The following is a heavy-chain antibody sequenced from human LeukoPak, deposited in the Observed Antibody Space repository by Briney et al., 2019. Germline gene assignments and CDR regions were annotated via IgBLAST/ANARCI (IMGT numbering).Heavy chain of an antibody. CDR2: MKQDGSGK. CDR1: GFPFSSYW. D-gene: IGHD1-26*01. CDR3: ARDRLSGSYYDGAFDI. J-gene: IGHJ3*02. V-gene: IGHV3-7*03. Sequence: GGPLRLSCAASGFPFSSYWMSWVRQAPGKGLEWVANMKQDGSGKCYVDSVKGQFTISRDNAKNSLYLQMNSLRAEDTAVYYCARDRLSGSYYDGAFDIEGQGTRITVSS.